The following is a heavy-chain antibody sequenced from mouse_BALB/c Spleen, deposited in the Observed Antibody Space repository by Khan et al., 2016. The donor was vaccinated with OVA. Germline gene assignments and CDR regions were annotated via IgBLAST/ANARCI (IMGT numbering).Heavy chain of an antibody. CDR2: ISYSGNT. J-gene: IGHJ2*01. CDR1: GFSITSDYA. V-gene: IGHV3-2*02. CDR3: ARVYGGDVDY. D-gene: IGHD1-1*01. Sequence: EVQLQESGPGLVKPSQSLSLTCTITGFSITSDYAWNWIRHFPGNKLEWMGYISYSGNTKYNPSLKSRISITRDTSKNQFFLQLNSVTIEDTATYYGARVYGGDVDYWGQGTTLTVSS.